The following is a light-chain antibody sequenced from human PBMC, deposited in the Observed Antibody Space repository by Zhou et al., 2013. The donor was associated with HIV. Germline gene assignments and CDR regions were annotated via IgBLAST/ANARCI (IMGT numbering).Light chain of an antibody. J-gene: IGKJ2*01. V-gene: IGKV1-39*01. Sequence: DIQMTQSPSSLSASVGDRVTITCRASQSISTYLNWYQQKPGKDPKLLISAASSLQSGVPSRFSGGVSGTDFTLTISSLQPEDFATYYCQQSYSTPRTFGQGTKLEIK. CDR3: QQSYSTPRT. CDR1: QSISTY. CDR2: AAS.